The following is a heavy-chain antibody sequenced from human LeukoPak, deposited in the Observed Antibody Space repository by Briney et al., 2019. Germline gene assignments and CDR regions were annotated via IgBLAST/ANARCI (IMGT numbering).Heavy chain of an antibody. Sequence: ASMKVSCKASGYTFTGYYMHWVRQAPGQGLEWMGRINPNSGGTNYAQKFQGRVTMTRDTSISTAYMELSRLRSDDTAVYYCARDRARGYSYGVRGNFDPWGQGTLVTVSS. D-gene: IGHD5-18*01. CDR1: GYTFTGYY. V-gene: IGHV1-2*06. J-gene: IGHJ5*02. CDR3: ARDRARGYSYGVRGNFDP. CDR2: INPNSGGT.